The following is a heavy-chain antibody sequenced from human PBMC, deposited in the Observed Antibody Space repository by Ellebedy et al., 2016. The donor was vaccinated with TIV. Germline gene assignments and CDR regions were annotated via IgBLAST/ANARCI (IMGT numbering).Heavy chain of an antibody. Sequence: PGGSLRLSCAASGFSLNINYMSWVRQAPGKGLEWVSIIYSGGSGGSTYYADTVKGRFTISRDNSKNTLNLQMNSLRAEDTAVYFCTRGKDRTGYQYGMDLWGQGTTVTVSS. J-gene: IGHJ6*02. D-gene: IGHD1-14*01. CDR3: TRGKDRTGYQYGMDL. CDR1: GFSLNINY. CDR2: IYSGGSGGST. V-gene: IGHV3-53*01.